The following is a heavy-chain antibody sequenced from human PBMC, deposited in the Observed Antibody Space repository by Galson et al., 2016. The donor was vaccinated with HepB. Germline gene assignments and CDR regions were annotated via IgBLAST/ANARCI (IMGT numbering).Heavy chain of an antibody. J-gene: IGHJ4*02. CDR2: ISTYSGNT. D-gene: IGHD2/OR15-2a*01. CDR3: ARDVQYRFNS. CDR1: GYTFTTSG. V-gene: IGHV1-18*01. Sequence: SVKVSCKASGYTFTTSGIGWVRQAPGQGLEWMGWISTYSGNTKYAQKFQGGLTLTTDSSTTTAYMELRSLRFDDTALYYCARDVQYRFNSWGQGTLVTVPS.